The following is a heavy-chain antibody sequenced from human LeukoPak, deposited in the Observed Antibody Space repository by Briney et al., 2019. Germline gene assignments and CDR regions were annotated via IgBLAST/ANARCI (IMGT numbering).Heavy chain of an antibody. CDR3: AREGLLTASYDYNCYYMDV. Sequence: GGSLRLSCAASGFTFSSYEMNWVRQAPGKGLEWVSYISSSGSTIYYADSVKGRFTISRDNAKNSLYLQMNSLRGDDTAVYYCAREGLLTASYDYNCYYMDVWGKGTTVTISS. CDR1: GFTFSSYE. CDR2: ISSSGSTI. J-gene: IGHJ6*03. V-gene: IGHV3-48*03. D-gene: IGHD3-9*01.